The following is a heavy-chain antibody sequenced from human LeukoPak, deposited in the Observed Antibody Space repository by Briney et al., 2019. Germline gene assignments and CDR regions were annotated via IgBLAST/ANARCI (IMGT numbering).Heavy chain of an antibody. CDR1: GYSFTSYW. J-gene: IGHJ3*02. V-gene: IGHV5-51*01. D-gene: IGHD2-2*02. CDR3: ARPYGYCSSTSCYKAAFDI. Sequence: GESLQISCKGSGYSFTSYWIGWVRQMPGKGLEWMGIIYPGDSDTRYSPSFQGQVTISADKSISTAYLQWSSLKASDTAMYYCARPYGYCSSTSCYKAAFDIWGQGTMVTVSS. CDR2: IYPGDSDT.